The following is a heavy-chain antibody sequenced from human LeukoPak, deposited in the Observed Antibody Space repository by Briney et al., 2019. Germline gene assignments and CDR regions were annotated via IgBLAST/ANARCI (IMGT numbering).Heavy chain of an antibody. CDR2: IKQDGSEK. Sequence: GRSLRLSCAASGFTFSSYWMSWVRQAPGKGLEWVANIKQDGSEKYYVDSVKGRFTISRDNAKNSLYLQMNSLRAEDTAVYYCARDLPYYYYYMDVWGKGTTVTISS. CDR1: GFTFSSYW. V-gene: IGHV3-7*01. J-gene: IGHJ6*03. CDR3: ARDLPYYYYYMDV.